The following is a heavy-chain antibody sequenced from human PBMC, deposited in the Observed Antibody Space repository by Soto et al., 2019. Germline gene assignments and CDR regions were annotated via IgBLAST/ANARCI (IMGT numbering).Heavy chain of an antibody. CDR1: GYTFTSYG. J-gene: IGHJ4*02. D-gene: IGHD3-10*01. CDR2: ISTYNGNT. CDR3: AREMVRGVGSDY. Sequence: ASVKVSCKDSGYTFTSYGISWVRQAPGQGLEWMGWISTYNGNTKYAQKLQGRVTMTTDTSTSTAYMELRSLRSDDTAVFYCAREMVRGVGSDYWGQGTLVTVSS. V-gene: IGHV1-18*01.